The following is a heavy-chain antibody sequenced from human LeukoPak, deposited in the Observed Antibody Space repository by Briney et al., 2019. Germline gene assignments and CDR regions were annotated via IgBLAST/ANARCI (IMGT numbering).Heavy chain of an antibody. V-gene: IGHV3-21*01. CDR3: ARESQWLARSDY. Sequence: GGSLRLSCAASGFTFSSYSMNWVRQAPGKGLEWVSSISSSSSYIIYADSVKGRFTISRDNAKNSLYLQMNSLRAEDTAVYFCARESQWLARSDYWGQGTLVTVSS. CDR1: GFTFSSYS. J-gene: IGHJ4*02. CDR2: ISSSSSYI. D-gene: IGHD6-19*01.